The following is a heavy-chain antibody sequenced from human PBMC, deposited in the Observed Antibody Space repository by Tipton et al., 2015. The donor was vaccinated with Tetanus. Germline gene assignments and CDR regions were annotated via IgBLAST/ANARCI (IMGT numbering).Heavy chain of an antibody. Sequence: SLRLSCATSGLFFKNAWMNWVRQAPGKGLEWVGRIKSKTDGGTTDYAARVKNRFSISRDDSKDTLLLQMNSLKIEDTAVYYCTASGRVGSGYRVDSWGRGTLAVVSS. V-gene: IGHV3-15*07. J-gene: IGHJ4*02. CDR1: GLFFKNAW. D-gene: IGHD3-9*01. CDR2: IKSKTDGGTT. CDR3: TASGRVGSGYRVDS.